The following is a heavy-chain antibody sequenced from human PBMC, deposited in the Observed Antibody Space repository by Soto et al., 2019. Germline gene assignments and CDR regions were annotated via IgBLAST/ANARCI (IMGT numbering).Heavy chain of an antibody. V-gene: IGHV1-69*13. J-gene: IGHJ4*02. CDR2: LIPIFGTA. D-gene: IGHD2-15*01. Sequence: SVKVSCHASGGTFSSYAISWVPQAPGQGLEWMGGLIPIFGTANYAQKFQGRVTTTADEPTSTAYMELSSLRFEDTAVYYCANVVVVAAGPYFDYGGQGTLVTVSS. CDR1: GGTFSSYA. CDR3: ANVVVVAAGPYFDY.